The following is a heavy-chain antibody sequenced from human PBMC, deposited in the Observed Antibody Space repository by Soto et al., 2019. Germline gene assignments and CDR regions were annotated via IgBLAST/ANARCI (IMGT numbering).Heavy chain of an antibody. D-gene: IGHD3-16*01. CDR3: ARDIGFDYVN. V-gene: IGHV3-7*01. CDR1: GFNVMSYW. CDR2: IKEDGSEI. Sequence: GGSLRLACAVSGFNVMSYWMSWVRQAPGKGLEWVASIKEDGSEIYYLHSVRGRFSISRDSAGNALHLTMNYLSAEDTGLYFCARDIGFDYVNWGQGTLVTVSS. J-gene: IGHJ4*02.